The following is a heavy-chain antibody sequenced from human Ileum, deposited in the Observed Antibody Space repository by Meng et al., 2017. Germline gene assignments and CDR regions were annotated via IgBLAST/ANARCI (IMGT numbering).Heavy chain of an antibody. D-gene: IGHD1-26*01. CDR1: GGSSSTSDW. Sequence: QAQLQESGPGLLKPSGTLSLTCAVSGGSSSTSDWWSWVRQPPGKGLEWIGEIHHSGSTNYNPSLKSRVTISVDKSKNQFSLKLNSVTAADTAVYYCAREWSGSYRHFDYWGQGTLVTVSS. CDR3: AREWSGSYRHFDY. J-gene: IGHJ4*02. V-gene: IGHV4-4*02. CDR2: IHHSGST.